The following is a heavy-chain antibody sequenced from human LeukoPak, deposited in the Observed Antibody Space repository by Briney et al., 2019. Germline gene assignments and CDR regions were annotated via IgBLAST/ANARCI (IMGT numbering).Heavy chain of an antibody. V-gene: IGHV4-30-4*08. Sequence: SQTLSLTCTVSGGSISSGDYYWSWIRQPPGKGLEWIGYIYYSGSTNYNPSLKSRVTISVDKSKNQFSLKLSSVTAADTAVYYCARVGCSSTSCYGGHFDYWGQGTLVTVSS. J-gene: IGHJ4*02. CDR1: GGSISSGDYY. CDR3: ARVGCSSTSCYGGHFDY. CDR2: IYYSGST. D-gene: IGHD2-2*01.